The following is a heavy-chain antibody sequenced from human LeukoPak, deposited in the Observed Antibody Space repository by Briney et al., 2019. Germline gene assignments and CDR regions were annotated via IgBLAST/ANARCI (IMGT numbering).Heavy chain of an antibody. D-gene: IGHD1-26*01. V-gene: IGHV4-59*08. CDR3: ARLSGSYYSDY. CDR2: IYYSGST. CDR1: GGSISSYY. Sequence: SETLSLTCTVSGGSISSYYWSWIRQPPGKGLEWIGYIYYSGSTNYNPSLKSRVTISVDTSKNQFSLKLSSVTAADTAVYYCARLSGSYYSDYWGQGTLVTVSS. J-gene: IGHJ4*02.